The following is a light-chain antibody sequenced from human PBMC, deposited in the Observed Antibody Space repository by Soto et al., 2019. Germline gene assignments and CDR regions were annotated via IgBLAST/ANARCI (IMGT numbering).Light chain of an antibody. CDR2: GLS. CDR3: QKYNNWPLN. Sequence: EVVMTQSPATLSLSPGEGATLSCSASQSVSSHLAWYQQKPGQAPRLLVSGLSTRATGIPARFTGSGSGTEFTLTISSLQSEDFAVYYCQKYNNWPLNFGQGTRLEIK. J-gene: IGKJ5*01. CDR1: QSVSSH. V-gene: IGKV3-15*01.